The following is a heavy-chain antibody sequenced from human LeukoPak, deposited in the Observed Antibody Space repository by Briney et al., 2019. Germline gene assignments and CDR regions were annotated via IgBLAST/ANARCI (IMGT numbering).Heavy chain of an antibody. V-gene: IGHV4-30-2*01. CDR1: GGSISSDSHNSENYY. Sequence: PSETLSLTCTVSGGSISSDSHNSENYYWSWIRQPPGKGLEWIGYIYHSGSTYYNPSLKSRVTISVDRSKNQFSLKLSSVTAADTAVYYCAGLFLGYCSSTSCPTSLDPWGQGTLVTVSP. D-gene: IGHD2-2*01. CDR2: IYHSGST. J-gene: IGHJ5*02. CDR3: AGLFLGYCSSTSCPTSLDP.